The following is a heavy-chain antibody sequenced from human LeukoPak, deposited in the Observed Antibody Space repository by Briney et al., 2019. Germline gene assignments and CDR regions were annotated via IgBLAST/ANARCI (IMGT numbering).Heavy chain of an antibody. CDR1: GGSISSYY. CDR2: IYTSGST. J-gene: IGHJ4*02. CDR3: ARGALTIFGVVIGADY. D-gene: IGHD3-3*01. Sequence: SETLSLTCTVSGGSISSYYWSWIRQPAGKGLEWIGRIYTSGSTNYNPSLKSRVTMSVDTSKNQFSLKLSSVTAADTAVYYCARGALTIFGVVIGADYWGQGTLVTVSS. V-gene: IGHV4-4*07.